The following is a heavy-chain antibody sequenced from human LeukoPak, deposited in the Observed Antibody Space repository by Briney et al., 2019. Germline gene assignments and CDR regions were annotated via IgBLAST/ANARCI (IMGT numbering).Heavy chain of an antibody. CDR3: ARGVRYYDSSGYPILY. Sequence: HTGGSLRLSCAASGFTVSSNYMSWVRQAPGKGLEGVSVIYSGGSTYYADSVKGRFTISRHNSKNTLYLQMNSLRAEDTAVYYCARGVRYYDSSGYPILYWGQGTLVTVSS. CDR2: IYSGGST. CDR1: GFTVSSNY. J-gene: IGHJ4*02. D-gene: IGHD3-22*01. V-gene: IGHV3-53*04.